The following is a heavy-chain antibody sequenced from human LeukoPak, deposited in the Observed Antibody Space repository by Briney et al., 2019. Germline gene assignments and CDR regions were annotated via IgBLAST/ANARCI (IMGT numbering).Heavy chain of an antibody. CDR2: ISNDGSTK. CDR1: GFTFNMYG. J-gene: IGHJ4*02. CDR3: AKAAYCTSTSCHFSGYAQRPLDS. Sequence: PGRSLRLSCAASGFTFNMYGMHWVRQAPGKGLEWVAGISNDGSTKDYADSVKGRFTISRDSSKKSMFLQMNSLGAEGTAVYYCAKAAYCTSTSCHFSGYAQRPLDSWGQGTLVTVSS. V-gene: IGHV3-30*18. D-gene: IGHD2-2*01.